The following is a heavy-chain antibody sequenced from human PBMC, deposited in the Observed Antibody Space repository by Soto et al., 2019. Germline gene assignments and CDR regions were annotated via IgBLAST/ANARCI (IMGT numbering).Heavy chain of an antibody. D-gene: IGHD6-13*01. Sequence: SETLSLTCTVSGGSISSYYWSWIRQPAWKGLEWIGRIYTSGVTNYNPSLKSRVTMSVDTSKNQFSLKLSSVTAADTAVYYCAGVAAGAAGQGGYYYGMDVWGGGTTVAVCS. CDR3: AGVAAGAAGQGGYYYGMDV. J-gene: IGHJ6*01. CDR1: GGSISSYY. CDR2: IYTSGVT. V-gene: IGHV4-4*07.